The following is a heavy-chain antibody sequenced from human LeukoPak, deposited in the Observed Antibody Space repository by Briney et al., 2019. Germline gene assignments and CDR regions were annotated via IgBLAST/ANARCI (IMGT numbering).Heavy chain of an antibody. J-gene: IGHJ4*02. V-gene: IGHV3-23*01. D-gene: IGHD3-10*01. Sequence: GGSLRLSCAASRFTFSSYAMSWGRQAPGKGREVGSAISGSGGSTYYADSVNGRFTISRGNSKNTLYLHMNRLRDEDTAVYYCAKEGDGPASYFDYWGQGTLVTVSS. CDR1: RFTFSSYA. CDR3: AKEGDGPASYFDY. CDR2: ISGSGGST.